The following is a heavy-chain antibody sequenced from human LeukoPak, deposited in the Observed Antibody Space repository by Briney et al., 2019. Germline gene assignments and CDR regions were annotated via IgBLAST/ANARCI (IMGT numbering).Heavy chain of an antibody. Sequence: GESLKISCKGSGYSFTSYWIGWVRQMAGKGLEWMGIIYPGDSDTRYSPSFQGQVTISADKSISTAYLQWSSLKASDTAMYYCARVGYCSSTSCSEWFDPWGQGTLVTVSS. CDR1: GYSFTSYW. CDR2: IYPGDSDT. CDR3: ARVGYCSSTSCSEWFDP. D-gene: IGHD2-2*01. V-gene: IGHV5-51*01. J-gene: IGHJ5*02.